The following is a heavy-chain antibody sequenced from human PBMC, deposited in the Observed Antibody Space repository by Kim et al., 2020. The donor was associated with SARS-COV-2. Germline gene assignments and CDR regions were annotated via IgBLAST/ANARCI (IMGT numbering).Heavy chain of an antibody. CDR3: ARRRLAALAPVGY. CDR2: INHSGST. V-gene: IGHV4-34*01. Sequence: SETLSLTCAVYGGSFSGYYWSWIRQPPGKGLEWIGEINHSGSTNYNPSLKSRVTISVDTSKNQFSLKLSSVTAADTAVYYCARRRLAALAPVGYWGQGTLVTVSS. D-gene: IGHD2-15*01. J-gene: IGHJ4*02. CDR1: GGSFSGYY.